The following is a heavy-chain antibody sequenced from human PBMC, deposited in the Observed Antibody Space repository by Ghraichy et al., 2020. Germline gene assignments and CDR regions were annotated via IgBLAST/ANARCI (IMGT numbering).Heavy chain of an antibody. CDR1: GFTFSSSW. CDR3: AKIYASGSYYRWFAY. Sequence: GESLNISCAASGFTFSSSWMTWVRQAPGKGLEWVANIKEDGSEIHYVDSVKGRFAISRDNAKNSLFLQMNSLRADETAAYYCAKIYASGSYYRWFAYWGQGTLVTVSS. CDR2: IKEDGSEI. D-gene: IGHD3-10*01. J-gene: IGHJ4*02. V-gene: IGHV3-7*03.